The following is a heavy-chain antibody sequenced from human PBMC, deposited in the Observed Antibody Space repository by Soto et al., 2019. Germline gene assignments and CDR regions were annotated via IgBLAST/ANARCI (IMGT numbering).Heavy chain of an antibody. D-gene: IGHD6-13*01. CDR3: ARGKAIYSSSWYGGGRFDY. CDR2: IIPILGTA. V-gene: IGHV1-69*06. Sequence: QVQLVQSGAEVKKPGSWVKVSCKASGGTLSSYAISWVRQAPGQGLEGMGGIIPILGTANYAQKFQGRVTITADKSTSTAYMELSSLRSEDTAVYYCARGKAIYSSSWYGGGRFDYWGQGTLVTVSS. CDR1: GGTLSSYA. J-gene: IGHJ4*02.